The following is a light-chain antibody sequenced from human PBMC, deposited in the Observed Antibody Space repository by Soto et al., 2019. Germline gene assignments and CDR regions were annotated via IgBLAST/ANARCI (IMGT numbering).Light chain of an antibody. CDR1: QGISNY. J-gene: IGKJ1*01. CDR3: QKYNGAPRT. CDR2: AAS. Sequence: DIQMTQSPSSLSASVGDRVTITCLASQGISNYVAWYQQKPGKVPKLLIYAASTLQSGVPSRFSGSGSGTDFTLTISSLQPEDVATYYCQKYNGAPRTFGQGTKVEIK. V-gene: IGKV1-27*01.